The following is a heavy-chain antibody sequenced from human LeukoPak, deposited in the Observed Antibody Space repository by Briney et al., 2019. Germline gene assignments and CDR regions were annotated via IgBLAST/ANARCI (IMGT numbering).Heavy chain of an antibody. J-gene: IGHJ6*02. CDR2: ISSSSSTI. V-gene: IGHV3-48*01. CDR3: AREVTGYYYGMDV. CDR1: GFTFSSYS. D-gene: IGHD5-18*01. Sequence: PGGSLRLSCAASGFTFSSYSMNWVRQAPGKGLEWVSYISSSSSTIYYADSVKGRFTISRENAKNSLYLQMNSLRAEDTAVYYCAREVTGYYYGMDVWGQGTTVTVSS.